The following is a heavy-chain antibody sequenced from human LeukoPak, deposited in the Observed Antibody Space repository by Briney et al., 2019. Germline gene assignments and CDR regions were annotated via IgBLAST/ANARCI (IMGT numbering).Heavy chain of an antibody. CDR3: AIEPQVGQQLVLVY. V-gene: IGHV1-2*02. Sequence: ASVTVSCKASGYTFTGYYMHWVRQAPGQGLEWMGWINPNSGGTNYAQKFQGRVTMTRDTSISTAYMELSRLRSDDTAVYYCAIEPQVGQQLVLVYWGQGTLVTVSS. J-gene: IGHJ4*02. CDR1: GYTFTGYY. D-gene: IGHD6-13*01. CDR2: INPNSGGT.